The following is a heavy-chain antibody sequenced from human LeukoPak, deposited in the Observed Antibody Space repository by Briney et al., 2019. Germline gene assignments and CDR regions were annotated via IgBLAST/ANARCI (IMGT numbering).Heavy chain of an antibody. J-gene: IGHJ5*02. V-gene: IGHV3-21*01. Sequence: GGSLRLSCAASGFTFSSYNMNWVRQAPGKGLEWVSSISSSSSYIYYAAPVKGRFTISRDNAKNSLYLQMNSLRAEDTAVYYCASLYYHDSAWGQGTLVTVSS. CDR1: GFTFSSYN. CDR3: ASLYYHDSA. CDR2: ISSSSSYI. D-gene: IGHD3-22*01.